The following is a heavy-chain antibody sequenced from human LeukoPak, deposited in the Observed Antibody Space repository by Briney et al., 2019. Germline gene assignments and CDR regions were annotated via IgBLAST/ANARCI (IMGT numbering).Heavy chain of an antibody. CDR1: GFTFSSYA. J-gene: IGHJ4*02. V-gene: IGHV3-23*01. Sequence: AGGSLRLSCAASGFTFSSYAMTWVRQAPGEGLQWVSGISGSGTSAYYADSVKGRFTISRDNSKNTLYLQMNSLRAEDTAVYYCARAGPIDQYYFDYWGQGTLVTVSS. CDR3: ARAGPIDQYYFDY. CDR2: ISGSGTSA.